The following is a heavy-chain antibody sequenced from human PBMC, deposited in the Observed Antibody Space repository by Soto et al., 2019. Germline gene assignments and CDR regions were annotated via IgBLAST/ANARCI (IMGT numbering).Heavy chain of an antibody. CDR1: GGSFSGYY. CDR2: INHSGST. CDR3: ARDYYDRKGYYYGMDV. D-gene: IGHD3-22*01. V-gene: IGHV4-34*01. Sequence: SETLSLTCAVYGGSFSGYYWSWIRQPPGKGLEWIGEINHSGSTNYNPSLKSRVTISVDTSKNQFSLKLSSVTAADTAVYYCARDYYDRKGYYYGMDVWGQGTTVTAP. J-gene: IGHJ6*02.